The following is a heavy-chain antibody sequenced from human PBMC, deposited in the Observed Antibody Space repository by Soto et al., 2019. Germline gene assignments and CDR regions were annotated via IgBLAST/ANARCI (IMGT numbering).Heavy chain of an antibody. D-gene: IGHD3-3*01. Sequence: GGSLRLSCAASGFTFSSYDMHWVRQATGKGLEWVSAIGTAGDTYYPGSVKGRFTISRENSKNTLYLQMNSLRAEDTAVYYCAKDGYYDFWSGYPGNYGMDVWGQGTTVTVSS. V-gene: IGHV3-13*01. CDR3: AKDGYYDFWSGYPGNYGMDV. J-gene: IGHJ6*02. CDR1: GFTFSSYD. CDR2: IGTAGDT.